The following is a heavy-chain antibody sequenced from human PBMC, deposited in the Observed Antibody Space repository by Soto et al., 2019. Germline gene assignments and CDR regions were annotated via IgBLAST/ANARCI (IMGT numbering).Heavy chain of an antibody. V-gene: IGHV3-23*01. J-gene: IGHJ4*02. D-gene: IGHD6-13*01. CDR2: ISANSGTT. CDR3: AKASSISWGVLDF. Sequence: EVQLLESGGGLVQPGGSLRLSCAASGFTFSNNAMTWVRQAPEKGLEWVSFISANSGTTYFADSVKGRFTISRDNSKSTLYLQMNSLRAEDTAVYYCAKASSISWGVLDFWGQGTLITVSS. CDR1: GFTFSNNA.